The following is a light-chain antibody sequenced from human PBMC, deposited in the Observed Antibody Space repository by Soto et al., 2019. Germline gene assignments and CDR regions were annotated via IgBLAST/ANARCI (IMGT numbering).Light chain of an antibody. Sequence: DIQMTQSPSTLSASVGDRVTITCRASRNINNWLAWYQQKPGKAPKLLIYETSRLVSGVPSRSSARGSGTRFTLTISSLQPDDFATYYCQQSDTDSCTFGQGTKL. CDR3: QQSDTDSCT. J-gene: IGKJ2*02. CDR2: ETS. V-gene: IGKV1-5*03. CDR1: RNINNW.